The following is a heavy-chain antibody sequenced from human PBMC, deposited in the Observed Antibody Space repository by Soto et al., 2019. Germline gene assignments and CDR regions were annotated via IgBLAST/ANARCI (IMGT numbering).Heavy chain of an antibody. D-gene: IGHD2-15*01. V-gene: IGHV3-23*01. CDR3: VRARRGGKYAAFDL. CDR1: GFTLSDFD. J-gene: IGHJ3*01. CDR2: TRTDGGGT. Sequence: EVQLLGSGGGLVQPGGSVRLSCPASGFTLSDFDMGWVRQAPGKGLEWIALTRTDGGGTYYAYSVEGRLTVSRDTFTNTLYLQMNSPTGEDTALYYRVRARRGGKYAAFDLWGQGTMVTVSS.